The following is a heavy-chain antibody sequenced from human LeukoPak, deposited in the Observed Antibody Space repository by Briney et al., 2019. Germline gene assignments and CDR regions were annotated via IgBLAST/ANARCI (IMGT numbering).Heavy chain of an antibody. D-gene: IGHD3-10*01. Sequence: GGSLRLSCAASGFTVSSNYMSWVRQAPGKGLECVSVIYSGGSTYYADSVKGRFTISRDNSKNTLYLQMNSLRAEDTAVYYCARERAELLWFGEYYYYGMDVWGQGTTVTVSS. V-gene: IGHV3-53*01. CDR3: ARERAELLWFGEYYYYGMDV. CDR1: GFTVSSNY. CDR2: IYSGGST. J-gene: IGHJ6*02.